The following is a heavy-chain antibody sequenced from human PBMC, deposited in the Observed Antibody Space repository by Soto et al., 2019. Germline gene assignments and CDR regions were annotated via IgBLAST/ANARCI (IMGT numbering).Heavy chain of an antibody. D-gene: IGHD3-3*01. CDR2: INSDGSST. Sequence: EVQLVESGGGLAQPGGSLRLSCAASGFTFSSYWMHWVRQAPGKGLVWVSRINSDGSSTSYADSVKGRFTISRDNAKNTLYLQMNSLRAEDTAVYYCARECDFWSGYNFFDYWGQGTLVTVSS. CDR3: ARECDFWSGYNFFDY. CDR1: GFTFSSYW. V-gene: IGHV3-74*01. J-gene: IGHJ4*02.